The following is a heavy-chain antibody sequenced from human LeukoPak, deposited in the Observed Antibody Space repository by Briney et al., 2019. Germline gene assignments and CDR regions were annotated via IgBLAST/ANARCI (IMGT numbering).Heavy chain of an antibody. D-gene: IGHD3/OR15-3a*01. CDR3: AKRGVVIRVILVGFHKEAYYFES. J-gene: IGHJ4*02. V-gene: IGHV3-23*01. Sequence: GGSLRLSCAVSGITLNNYGMTWVRRAPGKGLEWVAGISDSGGSTKYADSVKGRLTISRDNPKNTLYLQMNSLRAEDTAVYFCAKRGVVIRVILVGFHKEAYYFESWGQGALVTVSS. CDR2: ISDSGGST. CDR1: GITLNNYG.